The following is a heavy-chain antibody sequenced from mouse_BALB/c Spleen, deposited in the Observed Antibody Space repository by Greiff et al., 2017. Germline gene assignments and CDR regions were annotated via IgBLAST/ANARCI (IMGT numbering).Heavy chain of an antibody. Sequence: VQLQQSGAELVRPGTSVKVSCKASGYAFTNYLIEWVKQRPGQGLEWIGVINPGSGGTNYNEKFKGKATLTADKSSSTAYMQLSSLTSDDSAVYFCAREAYYYGSSAGYFDVWGAGTTVTVSS. V-gene: IGHV1-54*01. CDR2: INPGSGGT. CDR1: GYAFTNYL. J-gene: IGHJ1*01. CDR3: AREAYYYGSSAGYFDV. D-gene: IGHD1-1*01.